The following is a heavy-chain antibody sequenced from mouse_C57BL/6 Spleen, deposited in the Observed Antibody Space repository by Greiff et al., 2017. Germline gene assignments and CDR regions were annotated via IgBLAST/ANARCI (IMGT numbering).Heavy chain of an antibody. CDR1: GYTFTSYW. V-gene: IGHV1-64*01. Sequence: VQLQQPGAELVKPGASVKLSCKASGYTFTSYWMHWVKQRPGQGLEWIGMIHPNSGSTNSNEKFKSKATLTVDKSSSTAYMQLSSLTSEDSAVYYCARSWDYYGSSSHFDYWGQGTTLTVSS. CDR3: ARSWDYYGSSSHFDY. CDR2: IHPNSGST. J-gene: IGHJ2*01. D-gene: IGHD1-1*01.